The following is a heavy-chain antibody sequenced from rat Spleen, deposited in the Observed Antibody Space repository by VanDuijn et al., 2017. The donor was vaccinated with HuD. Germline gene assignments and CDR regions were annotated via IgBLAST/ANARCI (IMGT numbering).Heavy chain of an antibody. D-gene: IGHD3-1*01. V-gene: IGHV2-63*01. J-gene: IGHJ2*01. CDR2: MRYNGDT. CDR3: TIHPRY. Sequence: QVQLRESGPGLVQPSQTLSLTCTVSGFSLTNFHVPWVRQPPGKGLEWMGIMRYNGDTSYNSVLKSRLSISRDTSKNQVFLKMSSLQTDDTGTYYCTIHPRYWGQGVMVTVSS. CDR1: GFSLTNFH.